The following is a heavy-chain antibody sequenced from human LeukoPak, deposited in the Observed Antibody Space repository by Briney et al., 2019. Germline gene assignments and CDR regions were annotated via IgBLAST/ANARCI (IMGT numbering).Heavy chain of an antibody. CDR2: INHSGST. CDR3: ARARYCSGGSCYRAEYFQH. Sequence: PSETLSLTCAVYGGSLSGYYWTWIRQPPGKGLEWIGEINHSGSTNYNPSLKSRVTISVDTSKNQFSLKLSSVTAADTAVYYCARARYCSGGSCYRAEYFQHWGQGTLVTVSS. D-gene: IGHD2-15*01. V-gene: IGHV4-34*01. CDR1: GGSLSGYY. J-gene: IGHJ1*01.